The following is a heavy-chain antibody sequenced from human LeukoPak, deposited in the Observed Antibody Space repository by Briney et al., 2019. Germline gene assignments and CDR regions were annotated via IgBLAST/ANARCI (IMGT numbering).Heavy chain of an antibody. V-gene: IGHV3-23*01. CDR2: ISGSSSSS. J-gene: IGHJ4*02. Sequence: GGSLRLSCAASGFTFSSYAMTWVRQAPGKGLEWVSGISGSSSSSYYADSAKGRFTISRDNSKNTLYLQMNSLRAEDTAVYYCAKTYYDFWSGYGYYFDYWGQGTLVTVSS. CDR3: AKTYYDFWSGYGYYFDY. CDR1: GFTFSSYA. D-gene: IGHD3-3*01.